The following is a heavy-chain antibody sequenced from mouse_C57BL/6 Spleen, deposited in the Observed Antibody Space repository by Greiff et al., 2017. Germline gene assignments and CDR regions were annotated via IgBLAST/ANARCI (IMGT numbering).Heavy chain of an antibody. CDR1: GYTFTDHT. J-gene: IGHJ4*01. D-gene: IGHD2-5*01. CDR3: ARSGIYSNYAMDY. V-gene: IGHV1-78*01. Sequence: VKLMESDAELVKPGASVKISCKVSGYTFTDHTIHWMKQRPEQGLEWIGYIYPRDGSTKYNEKFKGKATLTADKSSSTAYMQLNSLTSEDSAVYFCARSGIYSNYAMDYWGQGTSVTVSS. CDR2: IYPRDGST.